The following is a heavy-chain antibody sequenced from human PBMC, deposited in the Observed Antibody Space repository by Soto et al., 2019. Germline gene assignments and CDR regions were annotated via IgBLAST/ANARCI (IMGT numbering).Heavy chain of an antibody. V-gene: IGHV2-26*01. J-gene: IGHJ3*02. CDR2: IFPNDEK. D-gene: IGHD3-16*01. Sequence: QVTLKESGPVLVKATETLTLACTVSGFSLSNAKLGVSWIRQPPGKALEGLAHIFPNDEKFYSTSLKSRLTISKDTTKSQVSLTMTNMDPVDTATYYCARRPLYDVTSYTDAFEIWGQGTMVTVSS. CDR3: ARRPLYDVTSYTDAFEI. CDR1: GFSLSNAKLG.